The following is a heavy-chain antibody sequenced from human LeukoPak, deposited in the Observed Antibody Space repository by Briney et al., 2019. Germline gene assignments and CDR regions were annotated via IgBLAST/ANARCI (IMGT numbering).Heavy chain of an antibody. V-gene: IGHV4-59*01. CDR1: GGSMTNYC. J-gene: IGHJ6*03. D-gene: IGHD5-18*01. CDR2: IYYYGST. Sequence: PSETLSLTCTVSGGSMTNYCWTWIRQPPGEGLEWLAYIYYYGSTNYNPSLESRLTLTVDTSKNQFSLKLSSVTAADTAVYYCAREGAGSYGFRYIDVWGKGTTVTVS. CDR3: AREGAGSYGFRYIDV.